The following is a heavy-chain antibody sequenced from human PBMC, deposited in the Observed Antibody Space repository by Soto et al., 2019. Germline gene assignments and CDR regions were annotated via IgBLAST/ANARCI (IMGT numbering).Heavy chain of an antibody. Sequence: GGSLRLSCAASGFTFSNDWMSWVRQAPGKGLEWVGRIKSKTDGGITDYAAPEKGRFTISRDDSKNTLYLQMNSLKTEDTAVYYCTTDQIVVVVAATPHAFDTGDQGTMVTVSS. CDR3: TTDQIVVVVAATPHAFDT. CDR2: IKSKTDGGIT. D-gene: IGHD2-15*01. V-gene: IGHV3-15*01. CDR1: GFTFSNDW. J-gene: IGHJ3*02.